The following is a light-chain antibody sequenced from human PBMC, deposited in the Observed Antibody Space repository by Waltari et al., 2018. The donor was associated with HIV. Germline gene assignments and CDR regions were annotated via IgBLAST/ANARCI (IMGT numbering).Light chain of an antibody. Sequence: SALSQPPSVSGSPGQTITVPRVGTSSDLGTSKLVSWYQQHPGKAPKLMIYEVNNRPSGVSDRFSGSKSGNTASLTISGLQAEDEADYYCCSYASSLSWVFGGGTKVTVL. V-gene: IGLV2-23*02. CDR2: EVN. CDR1: SSDLGTSKL. J-gene: IGLJ3*02. CDR3: CSYASSLSWV.